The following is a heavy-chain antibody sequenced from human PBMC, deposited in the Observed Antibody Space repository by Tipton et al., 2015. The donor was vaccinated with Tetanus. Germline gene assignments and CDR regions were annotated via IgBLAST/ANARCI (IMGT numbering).Heavy chain of an antibody. V-gene: IGHV3-21*01. CDR1: GFTFSSYS. CDR2: ISVSSRYT. Sequence: SLRLSCAASGFTFSSYSLRWVRQAPGEGLEWVSSISVSSRYTYYADSVKGRFTISRDDAKNSLYLQMNSLRAEDTAVYYCARAGGGWEYDSDYWGQGILLTVSS. CDR3: ARAGGGWEYDSDY. J-gene: IGHJ4*02. D-gene: IGHD1-26*01.